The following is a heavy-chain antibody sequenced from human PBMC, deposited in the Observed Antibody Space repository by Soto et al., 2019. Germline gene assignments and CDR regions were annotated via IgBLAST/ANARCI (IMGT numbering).Heavy chain of an antibody. V-gene: IGHV4-31*03. Sequence: SETLSLTCTVSGGSISSGGYYWSWIRQHPGKGLEWIGYIYYSGSTYYNPSLKSRVTISVDTSKNQFSLKLSSVTAADTAVYYCARGSYRSSSRGARVWFDPWGQGTLVTVSS. D-gene: IGHD6-6*01. CDR3: ARGSYRSSSRGARVWFDP. J-gene: IGHJ5*02. CDR2: IYYSGST. CDR1: GGSISSGGYY.